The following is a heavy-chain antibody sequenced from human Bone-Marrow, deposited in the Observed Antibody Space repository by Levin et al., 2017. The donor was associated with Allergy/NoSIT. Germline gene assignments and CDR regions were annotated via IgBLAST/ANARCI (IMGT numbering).Heavy chain of an antibody. D-gene: IGHD3-22*01. J-gene: IGHJ4*02. CDR3: ATPYFYNSAFDY. Sequence: ETLSLTCAASGFSFTNAWMNWVRQAPGKGLEWVGRIKGKSDGGTTDYAETVKGRFTISRDDSKNMLFLQMNSLKAEDTAVYYCATPYFYNSAFDYWGQGTLVTVSS. V-gene: IGHV3-15*07. CDR1: GFSFTNAW. CDR2: IKGKSDGGTT.